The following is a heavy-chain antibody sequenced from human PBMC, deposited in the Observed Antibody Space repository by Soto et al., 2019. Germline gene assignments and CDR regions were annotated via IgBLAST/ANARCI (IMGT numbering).Heavy chain of an antibody. V-gene: IGHV3-7*03. J-gene: IGHJ3*02. CDR3: ARDVSPGRSGCFGEAFDI. CDR1: GFSFGNYW. Sequence: EVQLVESGGGLVQPGGSLRLSCAASGFSFGNYWTTWVRQAPGKGLEWVAVIQGDGSAKSYLDSVRGRFTVSRDNAEYTLFLQMNILRAKDTAISECARDVSPGRSGCFGEAFDIWGQGTMVTVSS. D-gene: IGHD3-10*01. CDR2: IQGDGSAK.